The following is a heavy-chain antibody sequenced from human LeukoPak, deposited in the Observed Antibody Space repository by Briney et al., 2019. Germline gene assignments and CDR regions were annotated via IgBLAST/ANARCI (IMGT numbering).Heavy chain of an antibody. CDR3: AKGIYSSGWSYFDY. V-gene: IGHV3-23*01. D-gene: IGHD6-19*01. CDR1: GFTFSNSA. Sequence: GGSLRLSCAASGFTFSNSAMSWVRQAPGKGLEWVSTLSGSGITTYYADSVKGRFTISRDNSKNTLYLQTNSLRAEDKAVYYCAKGIYSSGWSYFDYWGHGTLVTVSS. J-gene: IGHJ4*01. CDR2: LSGSGITT.